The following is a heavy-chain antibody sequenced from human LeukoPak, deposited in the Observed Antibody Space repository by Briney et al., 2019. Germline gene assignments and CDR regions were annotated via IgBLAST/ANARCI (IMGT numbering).Heavy chain of an antibody. J-gene: IGHJ4*02. D-gene: IGHD2-8*01. V-gene: IGHV1-18*01. CDR1: GYSFTSYG. CDR2: ISAYNNNT. CDR3: ARGGHCTNGVCYAYYFDY. Sequence: ASVKVSCKASGYSFTSYGISWVRQAPGQGLEWMGWISAYNNNTNYAQKLQGRVTMTTDTSTSTAYMELRSLRSDDTAVYYCARGGHCTNGVCYAYYFDYWGQGTLVTVSS.